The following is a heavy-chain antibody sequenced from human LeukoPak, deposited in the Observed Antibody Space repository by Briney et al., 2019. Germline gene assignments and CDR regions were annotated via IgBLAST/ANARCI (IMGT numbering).Heavy chain of an antibody. CDR3: ASSPYYYDSSGYYRGFDY. Sequence: SVKVSCKASVGTFSSYAISWVRQAPGQGLEWMGGIIPIFGTANYAQKFQGRVTITTDESTSTAYMELSSLRSEDTAVYYCASSPYYYDSSGYYRGFDYWGQGTLVTVSS. CDR1: VGTFSSYA. V-gene: IGHV1-69*05. D-gene: IGHD3-22*01. CDR2: IIPIFGTA. J-gene: IGHJ4*02.